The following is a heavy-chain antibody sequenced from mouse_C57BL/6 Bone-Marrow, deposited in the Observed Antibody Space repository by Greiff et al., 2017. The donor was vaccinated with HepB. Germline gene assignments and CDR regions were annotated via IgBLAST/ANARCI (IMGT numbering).Heavy chain of an antibody. CDR1: GYTFTSYW. D-gene: IGHD1-1*01. Sequence: QVQLQQPGAELVKPGASVKMSCKASGYTFTSYWITWVKQRPGQGLEWIGDIYPGSGSTTYNEKFKSKATLTVDTSSSTAYMQLSSLTSEDSAVYYCAKGAYGDWYFDVWGTGTTVTVSS. J-gene: IGHJ1*03. CDR3: AKGAYGDWYFDV. CDR2: IYPGSGST. V-gene: IGHV1-55*01.